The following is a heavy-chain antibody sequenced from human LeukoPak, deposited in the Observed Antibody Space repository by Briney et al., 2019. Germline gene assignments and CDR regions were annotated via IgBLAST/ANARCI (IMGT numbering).Heavy chain of an antibody. CDR1: GFTFSNYA. CDR2: ISGSGGST. J-gene: IGHJ4*02. CDR3: ARAFTSTGYYYVEY. Sequence: GGSLRLSCAASGFTFSNYAMNWVRQAPGKGLEWVSSISGSGGSTYYADSVKGRFTISRDNSKNTLYLQMNSLRAEDTAVYYCARAFTSTGYYYVEYWGQGTLVTVS. D-gene: IGHD3-22*01. V-gene: IGHV3-23*01.